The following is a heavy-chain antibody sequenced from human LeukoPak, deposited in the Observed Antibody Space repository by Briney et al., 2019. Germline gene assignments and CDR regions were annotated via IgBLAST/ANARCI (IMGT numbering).Heavy chain of an antibody. CDR3: ARPPDYYDSSGPYYFDY. V-gene: IGHV5-51*01. CDR1: GYSFTSYW. CDR2: SDPGDSDT. D-gene: IGHD3-22*01. J-gene: IGHJ4*02. Sequence: GESLKISCQGSGYSFTSYWIGWVRQMPAQGLEWRGISDPGDSDTRYSPSFQGQVTISADKSISTAYLQWSSLKASDTAMYYCARPPDYYDSSGPYYFDYWGQGTLVTVSS.